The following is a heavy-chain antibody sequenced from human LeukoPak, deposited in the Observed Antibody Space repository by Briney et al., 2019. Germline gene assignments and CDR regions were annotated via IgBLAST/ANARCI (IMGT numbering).Heavy chain of an antibody. CDR1: EFTFSNYD. V-gene: IGHV3-23*01. CDR3: AAKLPGGAYYFDF. D-gene: IGHD2-21*01. J-gene: IGHJ4*02. Sequence: PGGSLRLSCVGSEFTFSNYDMTWVRQAPGKGLEWVSSISDTGRYIFSADSMRGRFSISRDNSANTLYLQMYTLRIEDTATYFCAAKLPGGAYYFDFWGQGTLVTVSS. CDR2: ISDTGRYI.